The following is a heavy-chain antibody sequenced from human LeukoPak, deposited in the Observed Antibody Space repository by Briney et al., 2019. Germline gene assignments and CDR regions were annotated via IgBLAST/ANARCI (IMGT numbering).Heavy chain of an antibody. Sequence: GGSLRLSCAASGFTFSIYWMSWVRQAPGKGLEWVANIKQDGSEKYYVDSVKGRFTISRDNAKNSLYLQMNSLRAEDTAVYYCARGGRMTLDYWGQGTLVTVSS. D-gene: IGHD2-15*01. CDR1: GFTFSIYW. CDR3: ARGGRMTLDY. V-gene: IGHV3-7*03. J-gene: IGHJ4*02. CDR2: IKQDGSEK.